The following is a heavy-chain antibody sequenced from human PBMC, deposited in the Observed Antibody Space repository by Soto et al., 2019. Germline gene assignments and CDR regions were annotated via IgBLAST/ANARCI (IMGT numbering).Heavy chain of an antibody. J-gene: IGHJ4*02. V-gene: IGHV1-69*13. CDR3: ARAHSIAAAGLFDY. D-gene: IGHD6-13*01. CDR1: GGTFSSYA. CDR2: IIPIFGTA. Sequence: ASVKVSCKASGGTFSSYAISWVRQAPGQGLEWTGGIIPIFGTANYAQKFQGRVTITADESTSTAYMELSSLRSEDTAVYYCARAHSIAAAGLFDYWGQGTLVTVSS.